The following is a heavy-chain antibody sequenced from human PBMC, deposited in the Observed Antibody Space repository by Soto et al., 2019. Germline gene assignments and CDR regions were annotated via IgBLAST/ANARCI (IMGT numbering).Heavy chain of an antibody. Sequence: EVQLVQSGGGLIQPGGSLRLSCAASGFNVSRIYMSWVRQAPGKGLEWVTLIYTGGSTYYSDSVQGRFTISRDNSKNTLYLQMNSLRAEDTAVYYCARLWPPVGQGYYYGMDVWGQGTTVTVS. CDR3: ARLWPPVGQGYYYGMDV. CDR1: GFNVSRIY. D-gene: IGHD3-10*01. V-gene: IGHV3-53*01. CDR2: IYTGGST. J-gene: IGHJ6*02.